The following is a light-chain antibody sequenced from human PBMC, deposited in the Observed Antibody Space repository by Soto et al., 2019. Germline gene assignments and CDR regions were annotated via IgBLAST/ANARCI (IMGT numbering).Light chain of an antibody. V-gene: IGKV3-20*01. CDR2: GAS. Sequence: EIVLTQSPGTLSLSPGERATLSCRASQSVSSSYLAWYQQKPGQAPKVLIYGASIRATGIPDRFSGSGSGTDFTLTISRLEPEDFAVYYCQQDGSSRDAFGQGTKLEIK. J-gene: IGKJ2*01. CDR1: QSVSSSY. CDR3: QQDGSSRDA.